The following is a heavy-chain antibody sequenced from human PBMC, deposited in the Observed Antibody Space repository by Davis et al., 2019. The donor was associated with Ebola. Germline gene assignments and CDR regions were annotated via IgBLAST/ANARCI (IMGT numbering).Heavy chain of an antibody. Sequence: PGGSLRLSCAASGFTFDDYAMSWVRQAPGKGLEWVSGINWNGGSTGYADSVKGRFTISRDNAKNALYLHMDSLRADDTAVYYCARDRPLDFFFGDYYGMDVWGQGTTVTVSS. D-gene: IGHD3-16*01. V-gene: IGHV3-20*04. CDR1: GFTFDDYA. J-gene: IGHJ6*02. CDR2: INWNGGST. CDR3: ARDRPLDFFFGDYYGMDV.